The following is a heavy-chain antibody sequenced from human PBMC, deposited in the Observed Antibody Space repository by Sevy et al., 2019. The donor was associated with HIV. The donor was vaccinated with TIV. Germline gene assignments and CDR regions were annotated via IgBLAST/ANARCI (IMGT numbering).Heavy chain of an antibody. CDR1: GFTFSSYE. Sequence: GGSLRLSCAVSGFTFSSYEMNWVRQAPGKGLEWVSYIGGLGSPINYADSVKGRITISRDNAKNSLYLQMNSLRAEDTAVYYCVRVGIETAFYGMDVWGQGTTVTVSS. V-gene: IGHV3-48*03. CDR3: VRVGIETAFYGMDV. J-gene: IGHJ6*02. CDR2: IGGLGSPI.